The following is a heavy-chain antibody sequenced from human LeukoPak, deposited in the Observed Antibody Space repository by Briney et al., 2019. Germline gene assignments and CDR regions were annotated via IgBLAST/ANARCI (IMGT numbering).Heavy chain of an antibody. CDR2: IIPIFGTA. J-gene: IGHJ4*02. Sequence: SVKVSCKASGGTFSSYAISWVRQAPGQGLEWMGGIIPIFGTANYAQKFQGRVTITADKSTSTAYMELSSLRSEDTAVYYCARSDYYDSSGSFDYWGQGTLVTVSS. CDR3: ARSDYYDSSGSFDY. V-gene: IGHV1-69*06. CDR1: GGTFSSYA. D-gene: IGHD3-22*01.